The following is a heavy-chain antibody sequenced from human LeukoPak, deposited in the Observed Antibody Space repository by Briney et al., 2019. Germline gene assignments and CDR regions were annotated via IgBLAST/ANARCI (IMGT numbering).Heavy chain of an antibody. J-gene: IGHJ4*02. CDR3: ARDQEAFDY. CDR1: GYSFTSNY. CDR2: IYPRDGST. Sequence: ASVKVSRKASGYSFTSNYIHWVRQAPGQGLEWMGMIYPRDGSTSYAQKFQGRVTVTRDTSTSTVHTELSGLRSEDTAVYYCARDQEAFDYWGQGTLVTVSS. V-gene: IGHV1-46*01.